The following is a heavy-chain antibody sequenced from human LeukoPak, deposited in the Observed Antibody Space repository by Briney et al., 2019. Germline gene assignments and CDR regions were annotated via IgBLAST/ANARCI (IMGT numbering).Heavy chain of an antibody. D-gene: IGHD3-22*01. CDR2: IYHSGST. CDR3: ATYYESSGYRLDY. J-gene: IGHJ4*02. CDR1: GGSISSSNW. V-gene: IGHV4-4*02. Sequence: SETLSLTCAVSGGSISSSNWWTRVRQPPGKGLEWIGEIYHSGSTNYNPSLKSRVTMSVDKSKNQFSLELSSVTAADTAVYYCATYYESSGYRLDYWGQGTLVTVSS.